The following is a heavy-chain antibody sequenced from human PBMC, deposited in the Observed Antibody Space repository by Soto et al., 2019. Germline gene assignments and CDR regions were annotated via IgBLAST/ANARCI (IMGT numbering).Heavy chain of an antibody. J-gene: IGHJ4*02. V-gene: IGHV3-23*01. CDR2: ISRDEDNT. CDR1: QFTFGGLG. D-gene: IGHD3-3*01. Sequence: VLLLESGGGFVQPGGSVRLSCAAPQFTFGGLGLSWVRQSPGRGLEWVATISRDEDNTHYADSVNGRFTISKDRSTNTLHLHMASLRAEDTAMYYCVSWRSAHFDYWGRGTLVTVSS. CDR3: VSWRSAHFDY.